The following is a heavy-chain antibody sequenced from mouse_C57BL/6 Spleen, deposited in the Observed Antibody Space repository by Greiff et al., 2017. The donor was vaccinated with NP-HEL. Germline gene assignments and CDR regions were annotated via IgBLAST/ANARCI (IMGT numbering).Heavy chain of an antibody. Sequence: EVQLVESGGGLVKPGGSLKLSCAASGFTFSSYAMSWVRQTPEKRLEWVATISDGGSYTYYPDNVKGRFTISRDNAKNNLYLQMSHLKSEDTAMYYCARDRNYVDYWGQGTTLTVSS. CDR1: GFTFSSYA. CDR2: ISDGGSYT. V-gene: IGHV5-4*01. CDR3: ARDRNYVDY. J-gene: IGHJ2*01.